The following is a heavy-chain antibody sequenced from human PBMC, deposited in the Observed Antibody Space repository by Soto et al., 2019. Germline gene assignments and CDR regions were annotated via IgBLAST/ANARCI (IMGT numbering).Heavy chain of an antibody. V-gene: IGHV4-34*01. Sequence: PSETLSLTCAVYGGSFSGYYGSWIRQPPGKGLEWIGEINHSGSTNYNPSLKSRVTISVDTSKNQFSLKLSSVTAADTAVYYCAPPQPYYDILTGQNWFDPWGQGTLVTVSS. CDR1: GGSFSGYY. J-gene: IGHJ5*02. CDR2: INHSGST. D-gene: IGHD3-9*01. CDR3: APPQPYYDILTGQNWFDP.